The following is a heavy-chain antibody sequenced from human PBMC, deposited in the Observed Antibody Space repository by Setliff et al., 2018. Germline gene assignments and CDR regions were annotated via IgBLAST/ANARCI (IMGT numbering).Heavy chain of an antibody. CDR3: AKGGYSGSHYCDY. CDR2: ISGSGSST. V-gene: IGHV3-23*01. CDR1: GFTFTSYA. Sequence: PGGSLRLSCAASGFTFTSYAMRWFRQAPGKGLELVSSISGSGSSTYYADSVKGSFTISRDNSNNALYLQMNSLRAEDTAIYYCAKGGYSGSHYCDYWGQGTLVTVSS. J-gene: IGHJ4*02. D-gene: IGHD1-26*01.